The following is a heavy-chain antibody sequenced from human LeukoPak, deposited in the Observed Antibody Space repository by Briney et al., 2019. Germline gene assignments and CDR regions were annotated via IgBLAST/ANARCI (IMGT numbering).Heavy chain of an antibody. Sequence: PSETLSLTCTVSGGSISSYYWSWIRQPPGKGLEWIGYIYYSGSTNYNPSLKSRVTISVDTSKNQFSLKLSSVTAADTAVYYCARAGVVPAHFDYWGQGTLVTVSS. CDR3: ARAGVVPAHFDY. D-gene: IGHD2-2*01. V-gene: IGHV4-59*01. CDR2: IYYSGST. CDR1: GGSISSYY. J-gene: IGHJ4*02.